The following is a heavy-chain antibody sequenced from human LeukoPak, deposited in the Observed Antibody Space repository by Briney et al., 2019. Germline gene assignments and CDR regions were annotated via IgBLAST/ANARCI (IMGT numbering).Heavy chain of an antibody. CDR3: VGAPNYYDSSGYYYRADFDY. D-gene: IGHD3-22*01. CDR1: GGSISSSSDY. CDR2: IYYSGST. Sequence: PSETLSLTCTVSGGSISSSSDYWGWIRQPPGKGLEWIGSIYYSGSTYYNPSLKSRVTISVDTSKNQFSLKLSSVTAADTAVYYCVGAPNYYDSSGYYYRADFDYWGQGTLVTVSS. J-gene: IGHJ4*02. V-gene: IGHV4-39*01.